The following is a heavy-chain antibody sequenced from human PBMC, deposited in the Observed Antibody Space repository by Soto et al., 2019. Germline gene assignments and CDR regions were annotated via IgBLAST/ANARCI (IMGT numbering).Heavy chain of an antibody. CDR3: ARGRADYNNAYLGRGMDV. J-gene: IGHJ6*02. D-gene: IGHD4-4*01. Sequence: SVQVSCKASGGTFSNYDIIWVRQAPGQGLEWMGGIIPIFDTPNYAQKFQGRVTITADESTSTAYMELSSLRSEDTAVYYCARGRADYNNAYLGRGMDVWGQGTTVTVSS. CDR1: GGTFSNYD. V-gene: IGHV1-69*13. CDR2: IIPIFDTP.